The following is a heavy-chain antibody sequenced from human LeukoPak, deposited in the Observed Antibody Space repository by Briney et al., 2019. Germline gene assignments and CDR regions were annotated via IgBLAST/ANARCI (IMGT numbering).Heavy chain of an antibody. Sequence: PGGSLRLSCAASGLIVSSNCISWVRQAPGKGLEWVSVIYSDAGTYYADSVKGRFTISRDNSQNTLSLQMNNLRAEDTAVYYCASCGDGYNYFDYWGQGTLVTVSS. CDR1: GLIVSSNC. V-gene: IGHV3-66*01. J-gene: IGHJ4*02. D-gene: IGHD5-24*01. CDR3: ASCGDGYNYFDY. CDR2: IYSDAGT.